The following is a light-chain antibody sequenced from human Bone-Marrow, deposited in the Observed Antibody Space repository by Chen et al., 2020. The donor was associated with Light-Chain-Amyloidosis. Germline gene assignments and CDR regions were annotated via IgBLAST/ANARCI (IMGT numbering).Light chain of an antibody. CDR1: QRIRNY. CDR2: WAS. Sequence: DIVMTQSPASLAVSLGGRATINCRSSQRIRNYLAWYQQRPGQPPKLLIYWASSRESGVPARFSGSGSETDFTLSISSLQAEDVAVYYCHQYFNTPDTFGQGTKLEIK. CDR3: HQYFNTPDT. V-gene: IGKV4-1*01. J-gene: IGKJ2*01.